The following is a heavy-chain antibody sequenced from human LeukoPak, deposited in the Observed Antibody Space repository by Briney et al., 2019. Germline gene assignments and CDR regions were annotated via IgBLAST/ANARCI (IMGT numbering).Heavy chain of an antibody. J-gene: IGHJ4*02. Sequence: SGGSLRLSCAASGFTFRNYAMYWVRQAPGRGLEWAAVVSFDRNTTFYSASVKGRFAISRDNSKNTLYLEMNSLRPEDTAVYYCARFRAATTRFDYWGQGTLVTVSS. CDR2: VSFDRNTT. V-gene: IGHV3-30*09. CDR3: ARFRAATTRFDY. CDR1: GFTFRNYA. D-gene: IGHD1/OR15-1a*01.